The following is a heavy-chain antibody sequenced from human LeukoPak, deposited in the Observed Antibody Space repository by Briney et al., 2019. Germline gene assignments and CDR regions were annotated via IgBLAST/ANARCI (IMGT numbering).Heavy chain of an antibody. D-gene: IGHD1-26*01. CDR1: GGSISSGGHY. Sequence: SQTLPLTCTVSGGSISSGGHYWSWIRQHPGKGLEWIGYIYDSENTHYISSLKSRVTISVDTSKNQFSLKLSSVTAADTAVYYCARGATVEYFDHWGQGTLVTVSS. CDR2: IYDSENT. V-gene: IGHV4-31*03. CDR3: ARGATVEYFDH. J-gene: IGHJ4*02.